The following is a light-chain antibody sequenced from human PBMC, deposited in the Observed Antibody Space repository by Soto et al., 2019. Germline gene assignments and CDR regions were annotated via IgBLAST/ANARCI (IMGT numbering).Light chain of an antibody. V-gene: IGKV3-20*01. CDR1: QSVTSSL. CDR2: GAS. CDR3: QEYGSSQWT. J-gene: IGKJ1*01. Sequence: EIVLTQSPGTLSLSPGERATLSCRASQSVTSSLLAWHQQKPGQAPRLLIHGASNRAPGIPDRFSGSGSGTDFTLTISRLEPEDFAVYYCQEYGSSQWTFGQGNKVDIK.